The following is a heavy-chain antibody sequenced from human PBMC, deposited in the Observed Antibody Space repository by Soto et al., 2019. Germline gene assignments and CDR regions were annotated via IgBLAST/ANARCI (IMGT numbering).Heavy chain of an antibody. D-gene: IGHD1-26*01. Sequence: PGGSLRLSCAASVLTFSSYSMNWVRQAPGKGLEWVSSISSSSSYIYYADSVKGRFTISRDNAKNSLYLQMNSLRAEDTAVYYCARDEGYSGYVMAVWGKGTTVTVSS. CDR3: ARDEGYSGYVMAV. CDR1: VLTFSSYS. V-gene: IGHV3-21*01. CDR2: ISSSSSYI. J-gene: IGHJ6*04.